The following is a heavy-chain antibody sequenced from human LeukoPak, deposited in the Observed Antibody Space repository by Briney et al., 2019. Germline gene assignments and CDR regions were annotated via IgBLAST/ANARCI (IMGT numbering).Heavy chain of an antibody. D-gene: IGHD3-22*01. J-gene: IGHJ4*02. V-gene: IGHV4-30-2*01. CDR1: GGSISSGGYS. Sequence: PSETLSLTCAVSGGSISSGGYSWSWLRQPPGKGLEWIGYIYHSGSTYYNPSLKSRVTISVDRSKNQFSLKLSSVTAADTAVYYCARGTYYYDSSGYYYSPYYFDYWGQGTLVTVSS. CDR2: IYHSGST. CDR3: ARGTYYYDSSGYYYSPYYFDY.